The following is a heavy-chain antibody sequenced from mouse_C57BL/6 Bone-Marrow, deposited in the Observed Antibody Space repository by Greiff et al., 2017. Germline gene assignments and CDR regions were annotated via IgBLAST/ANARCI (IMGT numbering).Heavy chain of an antibody. CDR3: ARGSGGPLYAMDY. CDR2: IYPRDGST. J-gene: IGHJ4*01. Sequence: VMLVESDAELVKPGASVKISCKVSGYTFTDHTIHWMKQRPEQGLEWIGYIYPRDGSTKYNEKFKGKATLTADKSSSTAYMQLNSLTSEDSAVYFCARGSGGPLYAMDYWGQGTSVTVSS. D-gene: IGHD4-1*01. V-gene: IGHV1-78*01. CDR1: GYTFTDHT.